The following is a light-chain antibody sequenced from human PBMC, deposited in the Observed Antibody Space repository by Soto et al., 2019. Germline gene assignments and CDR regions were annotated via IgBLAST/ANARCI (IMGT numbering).Light chain of an antibody. V-gene: IGLV2-11*01. CDR1: SSDVGGYNY. Sequence: QSALTQPRSVSGSPGQSVTISCTGTSSDVGGYNYVSWYQQHPGKAPKPMIYDVSKRPSGVPDRFSGSKSGNTASLTISGLQAEDEADYYCCSYAGSYVFGTGTKLTVL. CDR3: CSYAGSYV. CDR2: DVS. J-gene: IGLJ1*01.